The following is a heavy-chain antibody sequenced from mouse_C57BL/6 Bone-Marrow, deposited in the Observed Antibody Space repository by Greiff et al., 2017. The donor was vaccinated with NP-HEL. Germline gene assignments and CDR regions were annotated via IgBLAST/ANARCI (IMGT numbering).Heavy chain of an antibody. D-gene: IGHD1-1*01. CDR2: IDPSGSYT. CDR3: ARGDYGSSYAWFAY. CDR1: GYTFTSYW. J-gene: IGHJ3*01. V-gene: IGHV1-59*01. Sequence: VQLQQPGAELVRPGTSVKLSCKASGYTFTSYWMHWVKQRPGQGLEWIGVIDPSGSYTNYNQKFKGKATLTVDTSSSTAYMQLSSLTSEDSAVYYCARGDYGSSYAWFAYWGQGTLVTVSA.